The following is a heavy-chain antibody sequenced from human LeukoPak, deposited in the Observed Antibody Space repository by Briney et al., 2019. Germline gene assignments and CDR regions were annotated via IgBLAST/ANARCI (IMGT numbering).Heavy chain of an antibody. Sequence: ASVKVSCKASGYTFTSYGISWVRQAPGQGLEWMGWISAYNGNTNYAQKLQGRVTMTTDTSTSTAYMELRSLRSDDTAVYYCARDLASPPNHYSPWKSPSYYYMDVWGKGTTVTVSS. V-gene: IGHV1-18*01. CDR3: ARDLASPPNHYSPWKSPSYYYMDV. J-gene: IGHJ6*03. CDR2: ISAYNGNT. D-gene: IGHD5-18*01. CDR1: GYTFTSYG.